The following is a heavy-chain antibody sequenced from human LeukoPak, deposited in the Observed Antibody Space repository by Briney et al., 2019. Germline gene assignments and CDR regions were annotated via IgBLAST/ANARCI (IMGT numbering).Heavy chain of an antibody. D-gene: IGHD6-19*01. CDR3: ARGRVAVAGLFMGRWFDP. J-gene: IGHJ5*02. CDR1: GGSFSGYY. Sequence: SETLSLTCAVYGGSFSGYYWSWISQPPGKGREWIGEINHSGSTNYNPSLKSRVPISVDTSKNQFSLKLSSVTAADTAVYYGARGRVAVAGLFMGRWFDPWGQGTLVTVSS. V-gene: IGHV4-34*01. CDR2: INHSGST.